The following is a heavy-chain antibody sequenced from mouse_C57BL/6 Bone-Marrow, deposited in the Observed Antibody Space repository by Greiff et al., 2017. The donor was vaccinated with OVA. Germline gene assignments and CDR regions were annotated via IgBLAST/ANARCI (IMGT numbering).Heavy chain of an antibody. D-gene: IGHD3-2*01. CDR2: IDPETGGT. J-gene: IGHJ3*01. Sequence: QVQLQQSGAELVRPGASVTLSCKASGYTFTDYEMHWVKQTPVHGLEWIGAIDPETGGTAYNQKFKGKAILTADKSSSTAYMELRSLTSEDSAVYYCTRSTAWAWFAYWGQGTLVTVSA. CDR3: TRSTAWAWFAY. V-gene: IGHV1-15*01. CDR1: GYTFTDYE.